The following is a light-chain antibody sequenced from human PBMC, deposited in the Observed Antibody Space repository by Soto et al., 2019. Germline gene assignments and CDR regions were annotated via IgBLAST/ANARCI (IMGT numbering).Light chain of an antibody. V-gene: IGKV3-11*01. Sequence: FTQSPHSLSLSPGEKVTLSCKARQTVSSNYLAWCQQRPGQAPRLLIYDASNRATGIPARFSGSGSGTDFTLTISSLEPEDFAVYYCQQRSNWPPLTFGGGTKVDI. J-gene: IGKJ4*01. CDR2: DAS. CDR1: QTVSSNY. CDR3: QQRSNWPPLT.